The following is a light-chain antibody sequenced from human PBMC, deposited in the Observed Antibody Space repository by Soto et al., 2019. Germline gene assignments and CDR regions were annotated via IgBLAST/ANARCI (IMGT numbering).Light chain of an antibody. J-gene: IGKJ3*01. Sequence: EIVMRQSRATLSVSQGERATLYCRASQSVSSNLAWYRQKPGQAPRLLIYDASSRDTGIPDRFSGGGSGTDFTLTISRLEPDDFAVYYCQQFSIYSRTFGDGTKVAIK. CDR1: QSVSSN. CDR3: QQFSIYSRT. V-gene: IGKV3D-15*01. CDR2: DAS.